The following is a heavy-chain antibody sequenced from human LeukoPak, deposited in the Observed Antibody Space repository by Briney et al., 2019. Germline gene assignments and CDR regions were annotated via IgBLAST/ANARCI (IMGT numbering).Heavy chain of an antibody. CDR3: AKPHFWSGYSGDY. CDR2: ISGRGGST. Sequence: GGSLRLSCAASGFTFSSYAMSWVRQAPGKGLEWVSAISGRGGSTYYADSVKGRFTISRDNSKNTLYLQMNSLRAEDTAVYYCAKPHFWSGYSGDYWGQGTLVTVSS. J-gene: IGHJ4*02. CDR1: GFTFSSYA. V-gene: IGHV3-23*01. D-gene: IGHD5-12*01.